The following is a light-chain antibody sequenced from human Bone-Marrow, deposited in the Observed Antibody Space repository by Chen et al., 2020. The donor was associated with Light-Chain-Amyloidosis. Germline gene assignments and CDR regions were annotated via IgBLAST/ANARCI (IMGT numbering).Light chain of an antibody. J-gene: IGLJ2*01. CDR1: DLPTKY. CDR3: QSADSSGTYEVI. V-gene: IGLV3-25*03. Sequence: SYELTQPPSVSVSPGQTARITGSGDDLPTKYAYWYQQKPGKAPVLVIHRDTERPSGISERFSGSSSGTTATLTISGVQAEDDADYHCQSADSSGTYEVIFGGGTKLTVL. CDR2: RDT.